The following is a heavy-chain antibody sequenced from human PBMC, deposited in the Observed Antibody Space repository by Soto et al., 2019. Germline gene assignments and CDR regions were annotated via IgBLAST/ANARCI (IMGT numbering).Heavy chain of an antibody. V-gene: IGHV3-30-3*01. D-gene: IGHD6-19*01. CDR3: ARQHSGASKSSSVYAFDI. Sequence: PGGSLRLSCAASGFTFSSYAMHWVRQAPGKGLEWVAVISYDGSNKYYADSVKGRFTISRDNSKNTLYLQMNSLRAEDTAMYYCARQHSGASKSSSVYAFDIWGQGTMVTVSS. CDR1: GFTFSSYA. J-gene: IGHJ3*02. CDR2: ISYDGSNK.